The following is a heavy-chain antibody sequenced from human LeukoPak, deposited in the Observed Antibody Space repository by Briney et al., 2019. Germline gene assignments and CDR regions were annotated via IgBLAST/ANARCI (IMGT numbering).Heavy chain of an antibody. D-gene: IGHD2-15*01. V-gene: IGHV1-2*02. CDR2: INPNSGGT. CDR3: ARDQRYCSGGSCYPGWFDP. CDR1: GYTFTGYY. Sequence: GASVKVSCKASGYTFTGYYMHWVRQAPGQGLEWMGWINPNSGGTNYAQKFQGRVTMTRDTSISTAYMELSRLRSDDTAVYYCARDQRYCSGGSCYPGWFDPWGQGTLVTVSS. J-gene: IGHJ5*02.